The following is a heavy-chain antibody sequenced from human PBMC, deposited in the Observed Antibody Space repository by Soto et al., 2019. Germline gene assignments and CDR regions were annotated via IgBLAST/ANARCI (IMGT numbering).Heavy chain of an antibody. J-gene: IGHJ4*02. CDR1: GFTFSGSA. CDR3: TRHTIVEMATITGSDYFDY. CDR2: IRSKANSYAT. Sequence: PGGSLRLSCAASGFTFSGSAMHWVRQASGKGLEWVGRIRSKANSYATAYAASVKGRFTISRDDSKNTAYLQMNSLKTEDTAVYYCTRHTIVEMATITGSDYFDYWGQGTLVTVSS. D-gene: IGHD5-12*01. V-gene: IGHV3-73*01.